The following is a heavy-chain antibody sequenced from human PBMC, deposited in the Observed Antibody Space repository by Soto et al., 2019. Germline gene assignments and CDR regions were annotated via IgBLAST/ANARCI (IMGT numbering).Heavy chain of an antibody. V-gene: IGHV3-23*01. CDR2: ISGSGGST. J-gene: IGHJ4*02. CDR1: GFTFSSYA. CDR3: AKGGPYYYDSRGYYDY. D-gene: IGHD3-22*01. Sequence: GGSLRLSCAASGFTFSSYAMSWVRQAPGKGLKWVSAISGSGGSTYYADSVKGRFTISRDNSKNTLYLQMNSLRAEDTAVYYCAKGGPYYYDSRGYYDYWGQGTLVTVSS.